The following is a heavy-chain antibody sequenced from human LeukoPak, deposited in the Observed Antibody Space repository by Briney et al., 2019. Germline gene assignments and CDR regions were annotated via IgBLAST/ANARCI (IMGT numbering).Heavy chain of an antibody. CDR2: IIPIFGTQ. D-gene: IGHD1-7*01. CDR3: ARGDWNYREGSRTTDY. V-gene: IGHV1-69*05. CDR1: GGTFNSFA. Sequence: SVKVSCKASGGTFNSFAISWVRQAPGQGLEWMGRIIPIFGTQNYAQKFQGRVTFTTDESTSTAHMELSSLRSEDTAVYYCARGDWNYREGSRTTDYWGQGTLVTVSS. J-gene: IGHJ4*02.